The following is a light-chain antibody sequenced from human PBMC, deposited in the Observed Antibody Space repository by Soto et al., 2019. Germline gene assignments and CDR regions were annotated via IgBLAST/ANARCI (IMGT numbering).Light chain of an antibody. Sequence: QSVLTQPPSASGTPGQIVAISCSGSSSNIGRNTVTWYQQLPGTAPTLLIYSTSQRSSGVPGRFSGSKSGASASLSISGLQSEDEADYYCAAWDDRLDVYVFGTGTKVTVL. CDR2: STS. CDR3: AAWDDRLDVYV. J-gene: IGLJ1*01. V-gene: IGLV1-44*01. CDR1: SSNIGRNT.